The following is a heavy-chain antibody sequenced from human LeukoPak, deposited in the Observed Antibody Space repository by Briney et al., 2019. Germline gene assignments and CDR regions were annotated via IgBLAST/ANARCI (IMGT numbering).Heavy chain of an antibody. Sequence: SVKVSCKASGGTFGTYGISWVRQAPGQGLEWMGGIIPIFRSVNYAQKLQGRVTFTTDESTSTAYMELNSLSSEDTAVYYCAGTHLLTGHFCYMDVWGKGTILIVSS. CDR3: AGTHLLTGHFCYMDV. J-gene: IGHJ6*03. D-gene: IGHD2-15*01. CDR2: IIPIFRSV. V-gene: IGHV1-69*05. CDR1: GGTFGTYG.